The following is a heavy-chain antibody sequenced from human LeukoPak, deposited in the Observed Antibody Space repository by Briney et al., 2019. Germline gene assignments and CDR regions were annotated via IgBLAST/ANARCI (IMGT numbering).Heavy chain of an antibody. CDR1: GGSINSPNSY. J-gene: IGHJ4*02. CDR3: ARRVVAGTTIDF. D-gene: IGHD1-1*01. Sequence: SETLSLTRTVSGGSINSPNSYWGWIRQPPGKGLEWIGSIFHDGTTYYSPSLKSRVTVSVDTSLNQFSLSLMSMTAADTAVYYCARRVVAGTTIDFWGQGNLATVSS. V-gene: IGHV4-39*01. CDR2: IFHDGTT.